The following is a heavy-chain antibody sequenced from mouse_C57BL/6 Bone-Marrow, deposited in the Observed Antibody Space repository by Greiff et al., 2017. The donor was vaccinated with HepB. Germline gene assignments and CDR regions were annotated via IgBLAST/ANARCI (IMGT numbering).Heavy chain of an antibody. D-gene: IGHD2-4*01. CDR2: ISSGGDYI. CDR3: TIYYDSYYAMDY. CDR1: GFTFSSYA. V-gene: IGHV5-9-1*02. Sequence: EVQRVESGEGLVKPGGSLKLSCAASGFTFSSYAMSWVRQTPEKRLEWVAYISSGGDYIYYADTVKGRFTISRDNARNTLYLQMSSLKSEDTAMYYCTIYYDSYYAMDYWGQGTSVTVSS. J-gene: IGHJ4*01.